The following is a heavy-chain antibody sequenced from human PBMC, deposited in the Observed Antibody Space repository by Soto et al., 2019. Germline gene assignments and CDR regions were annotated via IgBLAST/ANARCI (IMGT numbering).Heavy chain of an antibody. CDR2: IYYSGGT. CDR1: GDSINSNYC. CDR3: ARDTGWGLGF. J-gene: IGHJ4*02. D-gene: IGHD6-19*01. V-gene: IGHV4-4*02. Sequence: QVQLQESGPGLVRHSGTLSLTCAVSGDSINSNYCWTWVRQPPGKGLEWIAEIYYSGGTSYNPSRKSRVTISMDKSKNQFSLNLTSVTAADTAMYYCARDTGWGLGFWGQGTLVTVSS.